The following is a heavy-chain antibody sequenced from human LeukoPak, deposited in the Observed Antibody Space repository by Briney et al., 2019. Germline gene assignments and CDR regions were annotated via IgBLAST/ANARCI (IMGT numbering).Heavy chain of an antibody. D-gene: IGHD2-2*01. J-gene: IGHJ5*02. CDR2: IIPILGIA. Sequence: SVKVSCKASGGTLSSYAISWVRQAPGQGLEWMGRIIPILGIANYAQKFQGRVTITAGKSTSTAYMELSSLRSEDTAVYYCARAPAAMGNWFDPWGQGTLVTVSS. V-gene: IGHV1-69*04. CDR3: ARAPAAMGNWFDP. CDR1: GGTLSSYA.